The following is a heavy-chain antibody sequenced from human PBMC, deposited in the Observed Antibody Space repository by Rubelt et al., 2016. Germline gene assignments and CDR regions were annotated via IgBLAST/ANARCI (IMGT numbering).Heavy chain of an antibody. D-gene: IGHD3-22*01. Sequence: GGGLVQPGGSLRLSCAASGFSFSSYVMTWVRQAPGKGLEWVSGISGSGITYYADSVKGRFTISRDNAKNTLYLQMNSLRVEDTAVYYCARSQVTMIERIGAFDIWGQGTMVTVSS. CDR1: GFSFSSYV. J-gene: IGHJ3*02. V-gene: IGHV3-23*01. CDR2: ISGSGIT. CDR3: ARSQVTMIERIGAFDI.